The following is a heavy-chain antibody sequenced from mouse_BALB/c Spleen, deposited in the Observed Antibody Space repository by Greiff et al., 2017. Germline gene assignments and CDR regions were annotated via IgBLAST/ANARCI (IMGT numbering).Heavy chain of an antibody. CDR1: GFTFSSFG. D-gene: IGHD2-1*01. CDR3: AREEVYYGNYPYYAMDY. J-gene: IGHJ4*01. Sequence: EVQLVESGGGLVQPGGSRKLSCAASGFTFSSFGMHWVRQAPEKGLEWVAYISSGSSTIYYADTVKGRFTISRDNPKNTLFLQMTSLRSEDTAMYYCAREEVYYGNYPYYAMDYWGQGTSVTVSS. V-gene: IGHV5-17*02. CDR2: ISSGSSTI.